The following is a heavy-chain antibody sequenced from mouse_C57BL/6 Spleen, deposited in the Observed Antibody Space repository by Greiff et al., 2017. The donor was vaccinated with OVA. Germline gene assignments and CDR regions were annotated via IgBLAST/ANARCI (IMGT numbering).Heavy chain of an antibody. CDR1: GYTFTSYW. Sequence: QVQLQQPGAELVKPGASVKLSCKASGYTFTSYWMHWVKQRPGRGLEWIGRIAPNSGGTKYNEKFKSKATLTVDKPSSTAYLQLSSLTSEDSAVYYCARRYDPDYYAMDYWGQGTSVTVSS. CDR2: IAPNSGGT. J-gene: IGHJ4*01. D-gene: IGHD2-3*01. CDR3: ARRYDPDYYAMDY. V-gene: IGHV1-72*01.